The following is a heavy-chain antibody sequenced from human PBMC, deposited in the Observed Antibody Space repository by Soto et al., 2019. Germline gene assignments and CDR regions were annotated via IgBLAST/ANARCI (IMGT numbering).Heavy chain of an antibody. CDR2: IIPIFGTA. D-gene: IGHD3-22*01. CDR3: ARDAISDYYDSSGYYQLDY. J-gene: IGHJ4*02. V-gene: IGHV1-69*13. CDR1: GYTFTSYY. Sequence: ASVKVSCKASGYTFTSYYMHWVRQAPGQGLEWMGGIIPIFGTANYAQKFQGRVTITADESTSTAYMELSSLRSEDTAVYYCARDAISDYYDSSGYYQLDYWGQGTLVTVSS.